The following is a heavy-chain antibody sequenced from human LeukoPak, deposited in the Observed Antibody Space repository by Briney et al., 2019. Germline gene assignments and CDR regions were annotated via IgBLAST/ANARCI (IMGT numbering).Heavy chain of an antibody. V-gene: IGHV3-53*01. CDR3: GRDLIGTAASWDS. CDR2: ISSGDNT. CDR1: GFTVNNKY. Sequence: GGSLRLSCAASGFTVNNKYMNWVRQAPGKGLEWVSVISSGDNTYYADSVKGRFTISRDNSKNTLYLQMNSLRVEDTAVYYCGRDLIGTAASWDSWGQGTLVTVSS. J-gene: IGHJ4*02. D-gene: IGHD6-25*01.